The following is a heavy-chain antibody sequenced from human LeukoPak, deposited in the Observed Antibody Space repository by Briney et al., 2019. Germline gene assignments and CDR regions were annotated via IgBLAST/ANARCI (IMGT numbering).Heavy chain of an antibody. J-gene: IGHJ4*02. V-gene: IGHV3-9*01. CDR2: ISWNSGSI. CDR1: GFTFDDYA. Sequence: GGSLRLSCAASGFTFDDYAMHWVRQAPGKGLEWVSGISWNSGSIGYADSVKGRFTISRDNAKNSLYLQMNSLRAEDTALYYCAKGVDTAMVTGLDYWGQGTLVTVSS. D-gene: IGHD5-18*01. CDR3: AKGVDTAMVTGLDY.